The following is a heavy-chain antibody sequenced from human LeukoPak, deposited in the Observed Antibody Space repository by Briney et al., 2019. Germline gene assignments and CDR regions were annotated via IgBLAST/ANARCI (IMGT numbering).Heavy chain of an antibody. CDR2: IYYSGST. CDR3: ARHRGDYYGSGSYFDY. J-gene: IGHJ4*02. CDR1: GGSISSSSYY. D-gene: IGHD3-10*01. V-gene: IGHV4-39*01. Sequence: SETLSLTCTVSGGSISSSSYYWGWIRQPPGKGLEWIGSIYYSGSTYYNPSLKSRVTISVDTSKNQFSLKLSSVTAADTAVYYCARHRGDYYGSGSYFDYWGQGTPVIVAS.